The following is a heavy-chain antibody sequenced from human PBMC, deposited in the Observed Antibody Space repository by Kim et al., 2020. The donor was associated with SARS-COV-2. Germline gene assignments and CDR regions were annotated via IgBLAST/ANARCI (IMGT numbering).Heavy chain of an antibody. D-gene: IGHD6-19*01. J-gene: IGHJ4*02. V-gene: IGHV1-3*01. CDR1: GYTFTSYA. CDR3: ARPSIAVAGWRGYYFDY. Sequence: ASVKVSCKASGYTFTSYAMHWVRQAPGQRLEWMGWINAGNGNTKYSQKFQGRVTITRDTSASTAYMELSSLRSEDTAVYYCARPSIAVAGWRGYYFDYWGQGTLVTVSS. CDR2: INAGNGNT.